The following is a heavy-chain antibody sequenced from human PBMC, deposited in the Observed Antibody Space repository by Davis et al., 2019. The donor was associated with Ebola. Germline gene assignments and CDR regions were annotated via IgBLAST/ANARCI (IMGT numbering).Heavy chain of an antibody. J-gene: IGHJ4*02. D-gene: IGHD6-13*01. CDR1: GGSISSSNW. Sequence: SETLSLTCAVSGGSISSSNWWSWVRQPPGKGLEWIGEIYHSGSTNYNPSLKSRVTISVDTSKNQFSLKLSSVTAADTAVYYCARPWYSSSWGVGDYWGQGTLVTVSS. CDR2: IYHSGST. CDR3: ARPWYSSSWGVGDY. V-gene: IGHV4-4*02.